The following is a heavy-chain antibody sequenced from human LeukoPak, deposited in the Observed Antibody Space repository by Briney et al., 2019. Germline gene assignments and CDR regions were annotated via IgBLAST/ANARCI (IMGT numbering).Heavy chain of an antibody. J-gene: IGHJ6*02. D-gene: IGHD1-14*01. CDR3: AKVSGGGLYYDGMDV. CDR1: GFTFNNYA. V-gene: IGHV3-23*01. Sequence: GGSLRLSCAAPGFTFNNYAMNWVRQAPGKGLEWVSVISGSGGTTYYADSVKGRFTISRDSSKNTLYLQMNSLRAEDTAVYYCAKVSGGGLYYDGMDVWGQGTTVTVSS. CDR2: ISGSGGTT.